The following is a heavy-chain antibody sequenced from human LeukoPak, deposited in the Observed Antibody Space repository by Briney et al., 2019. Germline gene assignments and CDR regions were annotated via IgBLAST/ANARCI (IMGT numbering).Heavy chain of an antibody. Sequence: GALRLPCAASGFTPRSYDLDWVRQPTRAGLEGGEIISRACDPYYPGTMKGRFTISKDNAKNSLYLQMNSLRAEDTAVYFCAREMSGSNDALDIWGQGTMVTVSS. D-gene: IGHD3-10*01. CDR1: GFTPRSYD. V-gene: IGHV3-13*05. CDR2: ISRACDP. J-gene: IGHJ3*02. CDR3: AREMSGSNDALDI.